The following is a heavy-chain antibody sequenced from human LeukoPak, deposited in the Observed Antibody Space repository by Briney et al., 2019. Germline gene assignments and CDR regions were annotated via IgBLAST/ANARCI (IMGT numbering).Heavy chain of an antibody. V-gene: IGHV3-30-3*01. D-gene: IGHD1-26*01. CDR1: GFTFSSYA. Sequence: GGSLRLSCAASGFTFSSYAMHWVRQAPGKGLEWVAVISYDGSNKYYADSVKGRFTISRDNSKNTLYLQMNSLRAGDTAVYYCAKGYGGSYYAPFDYWGQGTLVTVSS. CDR3: AKGYGGSYYAPFDY. CDR2: ISYDGSNK. J-gene: IGHJ4*02.